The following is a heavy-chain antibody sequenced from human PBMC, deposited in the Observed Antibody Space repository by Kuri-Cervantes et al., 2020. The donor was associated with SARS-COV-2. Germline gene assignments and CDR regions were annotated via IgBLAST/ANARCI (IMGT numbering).Heavy chain of an antibody. J-gene: IGHJ4*02. CDR2: ISYDGSNK. CDR3: AKALRVVVVAATDLFDY. V-gene: IGHV3-30*18. Sequence: GESLKISCAASGFTFSSYGMHWVRQAPGKGLEWVAVISYDGSNKYYADSVKGRCTISRDNSKNTLYLQMNSLRAEDTAVYYCAKALRVVVVAATDLFDYWGQGTLVTVSS. D-gene: IGHD2-15*01. CDR1: GFTFSSYG.